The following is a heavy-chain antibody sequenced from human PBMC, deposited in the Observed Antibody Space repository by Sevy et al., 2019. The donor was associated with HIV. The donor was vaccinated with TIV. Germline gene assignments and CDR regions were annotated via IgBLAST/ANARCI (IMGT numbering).Heavy chain of an antibody. CDR3: ARGGYYYDNAAYYALDS. J-gene: IGHJ4*02. V-gene: IGHV3-33*01. D-gene: IGHD3-22*01. CDR1: GFTFSNYA. Sequence: GGSLRLSCAATGFTFSNYAMHWVRQAPGKGMEWVAIIWSDGAYQYHGDSVKGRVTFSRDNSKNTLYLKMNNGRVGDTAVYYWARGGYYYDNAAYYALDSWGQGTLVTVSS. CDR2: IWSDGAYQ.